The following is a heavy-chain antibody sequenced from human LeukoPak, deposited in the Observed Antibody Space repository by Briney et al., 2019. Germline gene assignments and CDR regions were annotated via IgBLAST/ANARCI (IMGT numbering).Heavy chain of an antibody. V-gene: IGHV3-21*01. CDR3: ARDNSADNDAFDI. CDR1: GFTFSSYS. Sequence: PGGSLRLSCAASGFTFSSYSMNWVSQAPGRGLEWVSSISSSSSYIYYADSVKGRFTISRDNAKNSLYLQMNSLRAEDTAVYYCARDNSADNDAFDIWGQGTMVTVSS. CDR2: ISSSSSYI. D-gene: IGHD4-23*01. J-gene: IGHJ3*02.